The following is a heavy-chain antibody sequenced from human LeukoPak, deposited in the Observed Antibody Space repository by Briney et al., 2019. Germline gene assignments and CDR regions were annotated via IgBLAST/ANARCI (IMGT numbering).Heavy chain of an antibody. J-gene: IGHJ5*02. CDR3: ATTYCSGGSCYFNWFDP. CDR2: INPSGGST. D-gene: IGHD2-15*01. CDR1: GYTFTSYY. Sequence: ASVKVSCKASGYTFTSYYMQWVRQAPGQGLEWMGIINPSGGSTSYAQKFQGRVTMTRDTSTSTVYMELSSLRSEDTAVYYCATTYCSGGSCYFNWFDPWGQGTLVTVSS. V-gene: IGHV1-46*03.